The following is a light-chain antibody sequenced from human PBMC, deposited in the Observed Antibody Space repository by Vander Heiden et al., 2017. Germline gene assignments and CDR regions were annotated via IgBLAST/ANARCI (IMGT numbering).Light chain of an antibody. CDR3: HQYYSTPWT. J-gene: IGKJ1*01. V-gene: IGKV4-1*01. CDR1: QSVLYSSNNKNY. Sequence: DIVMTQSPDSLAVSLGEGATINCKSSQSVLYSSNNKNYLAWYQQRPGQPPELLIYWADFTLTISSLQAEDVAVYYCHQYYSTPWTFGQGTKVEIK. CDR2: W.